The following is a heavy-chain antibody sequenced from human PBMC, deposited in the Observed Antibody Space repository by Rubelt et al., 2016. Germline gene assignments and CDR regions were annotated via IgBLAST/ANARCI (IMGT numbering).Heavy chain of an antibody. J-gene: IGHJ4*02. D-gene: IGHD3-22*01. Sequence: QVQLVQSGAEVKKPGASVKVSCKASGYTFTGYYMHWVRQAPGQGLEWMGWINPNSGGTNYAQKFQGRVTMTRGPSTSTAYMELSRLRSDDTAVYYCARFAIGGHSSGYLFDYWGQGTLVTVSS. CDR1: GYTFTGYY. V-gene: IGHV1-2*02. CDR3: ARFAIGGHSSGYLFDY. CDR2: INPNSGGT.